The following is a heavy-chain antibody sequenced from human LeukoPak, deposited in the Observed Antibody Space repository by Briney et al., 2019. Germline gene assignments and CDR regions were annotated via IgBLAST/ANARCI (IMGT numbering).Heavy chain of an antibody. J-gene: IGHJ4*02. CDR1: DFSLSTPGMG. CDR2: TYYNDDK. Sequence: SGPTLVNPTQTLTLTCTFSDFSLSTPGMGVGWIRQPPGKALEWLAFTYYNDDKRYSPSLRSRLTITRDTSKNQVVLAMTNMDPVDTATYYCAHLVVTIDWRSYFDYWGQGALVTVSS. CDR3: AHLVVTIDWRSYFDY. V-gene: IGHV2-5*01. D-gene: IGHD3-9*01.